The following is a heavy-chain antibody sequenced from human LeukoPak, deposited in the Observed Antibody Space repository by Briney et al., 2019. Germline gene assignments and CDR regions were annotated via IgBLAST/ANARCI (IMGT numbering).Heavy chain of an antibody. D-gene: IGHD3-10*01. V-gene: IGHV4-59*01. CDR3: ARVSGSGMDV. J-gene: IGHJ6*02. Sequence: SETLSLTCTVSGGSISRYYWSWIRQPPGKGLEWIGYIYYSGSTNYNPSLKSRVTISVDTSKNQFSLKLGSVTAADTAVYYCARVSGSGMDVWGQGTTVTVSS. CDR2: IYYSGST. CDR1: GGSISRYY.